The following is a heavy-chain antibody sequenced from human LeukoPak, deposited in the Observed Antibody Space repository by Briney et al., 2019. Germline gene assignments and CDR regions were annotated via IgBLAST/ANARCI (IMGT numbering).Heavy chain of an antibody. Sequence: SETLSLTCTVSGGSISSSSYYWGWIRQPPGKGLEWIGSIYYSGSTYYNPSLKSRVTISVDTSKNQFSLKLSSVTAADTAVYYCANAATVTTPFGYWGQGTLVTVSS. CDR2: IYYSGST. J-gene: IGHJ4*02. CDR3: ANAATVTTPFGY. D-gene: IGHD4-17*01. V-gene: IGHV4-39*07. CDR1: GGSISSSSYY.